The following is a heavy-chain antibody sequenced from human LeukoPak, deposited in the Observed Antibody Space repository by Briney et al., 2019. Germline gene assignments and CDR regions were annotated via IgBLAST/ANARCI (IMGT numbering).Heavy chain of an antibody. CDR3: AKDSAGYCSSTSCYIFDY. V-gene: IGHV3-33*06. CDR2: IWYDGSNK. Sequence: GRSLTLSCAASGFTLSSYGMHWVRQAPGKGLEWVAVIWYDGSNKYYADSVKGRFTISRDNSKNTLYLQMNSLRAEDTAVYYCAKDSAGYCSSTSCYIFDYWGEGTLVTVS. J-gene: IGHJ4*02. CDR1: GFTLSSYG. D-gene: IGHD2-2*02.